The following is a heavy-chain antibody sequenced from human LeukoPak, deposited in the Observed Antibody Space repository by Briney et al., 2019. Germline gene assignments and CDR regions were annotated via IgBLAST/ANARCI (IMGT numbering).Heavy chain of an antibody. CDR3: ARHTTGNGMDV. J-gene: IGHJ6*02. CDR2: TYYSGST. CDR1: GGSISSYY. Sequence: SETLSLTCTVSGGSISSYYWSWIRQPPGKVLEWIGYTYYSGSTSYNPSLKSRVTISVDTSKNQFSLKLNSLTAADTAVYYCARHTTGNGMDVWGQGTTVTVSS. D-gene: IGHD4-11*01. V-gene: IGHV4-59*08.